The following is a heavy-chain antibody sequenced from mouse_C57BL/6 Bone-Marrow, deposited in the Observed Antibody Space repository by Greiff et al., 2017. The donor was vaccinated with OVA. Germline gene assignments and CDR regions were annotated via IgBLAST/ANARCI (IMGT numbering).Heavy chain of an antibody. CDR2: LWWDDDK. V-gene: IGHV8-8*01. CDR1: GFSLSTFGMG. CDR3: ARIATAQARFDD. D-gene: IGHD3-2*02. J-gene: IGHJ2*01. Sequence: QVTLKVSGPGILQPSHTLSLTCSFSGFSLSTFGMGVGWIRQPSGKGLDWLAHLWWDDDKYYNPALKSRLSIFKYTSKTHVLLRSANVDTADIAKYDCARIATAQARFDDWGKGTTLTVSS.